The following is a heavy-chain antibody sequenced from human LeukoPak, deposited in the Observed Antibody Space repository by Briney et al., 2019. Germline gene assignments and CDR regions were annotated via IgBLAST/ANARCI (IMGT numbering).Heavy chain of an antibody. V-gene: IGHV3-48*03. Sequence: PGGSLRLSCAASGFTFSSYEMNCVRQAPGKGLEWVSYISSSGSTIYYADSVKGRFTISRDNAKNSLYLQMNSLRAEDTAVYYCAREHYGHAPFDYWGQGTLVTVSS. CDR1: GFTFSSYE. D-gene: IGHD3-10*01. CDR2: ISSSGSTI. CDR3: AREHYGHAPFDY. J-gene: IGHJ4*02.